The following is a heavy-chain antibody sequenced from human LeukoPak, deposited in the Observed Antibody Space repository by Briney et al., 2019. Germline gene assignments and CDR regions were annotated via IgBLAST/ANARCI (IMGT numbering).Heavy chain of an antibody. J-gene: IGHJ4*02. CDR3: AGWAGVVVPAGMPDY. Sequence: GASVKVSCKASGYTFTSYDISWVRQAPGQGLEWMGWISSYNGNTNYAQKFQGRVTMTRDTSTSIVYMELSSLRSEDTAVYYCAGWAGVVVPAGMPDYWGQGTLVTVSS. CDR2: ISSYNGNT. CDR1: GYTFTSYD. D-gene: IGHD2-2*01. V-gene: IGHV1-18*04.